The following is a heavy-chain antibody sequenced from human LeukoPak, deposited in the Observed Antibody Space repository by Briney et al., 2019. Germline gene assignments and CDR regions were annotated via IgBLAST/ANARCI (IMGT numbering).Heavy chain of an antibody. Sequence: SQTLSITCAISGDSVSSNSACWNWIRQSPSRGLEWLGRTYYRCKWYNEYTESVKSRISINPDTSKNQFSLQLNFVTPEDTAVYYCARESGDYVKFDYWGQGTLVTVSS. CDR2: TYYRCKWYN. CDR3: ARESGDYVKFDY. J-gene: IGHJ4*02. V-gene: IGHV6-1*01. D-gene: IGHD3-16*01. CDR1: GDSVSSNSAC.